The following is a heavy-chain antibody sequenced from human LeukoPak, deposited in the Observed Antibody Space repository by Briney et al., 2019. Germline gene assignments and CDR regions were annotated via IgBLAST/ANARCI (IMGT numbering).Heavy chain of an antibody. V-gene: IGHV3-20*04. CDR1: GFTFDDYG. J-gene: IGHJ4*02. D-gene: IGHD3-22*01. CDR2: INWNGGST. CDR3: ARGPITMIVVVNFDY. Sequence: GGSLRLSCAASGFTFDDYGMSWVRQAPGKGLEWVSGINWNGGSTGYADSVKGRFTISRDNAKNSLYLQMNSLRAEDTAVYYCARGPITMIVVVNFDYWGQGTLVTVSS.